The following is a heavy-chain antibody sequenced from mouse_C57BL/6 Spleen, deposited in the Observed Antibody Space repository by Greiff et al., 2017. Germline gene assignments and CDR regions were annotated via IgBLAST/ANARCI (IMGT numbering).Heavy chain of an antibody. CDR2: IYPRSGNT. V-gene: IGHV1-81*01. CDR1: GYTFTSYG. J-gene: IGHJ4*01. D-gene: IGHD1-1*01. Sequence: QVQLQQSGAELARPGASVKLSCKASGYTFTSYGISWVKQRTGQGLEWIGEIYPRSGNTYYNDKFKGKATLTADKSSSTAYMKLRSLTTGDSAVYFCARYRSCGSSARYAMDYWGQGTSVTVSS. CDR3: ARYRSCGSSARYAMDY.